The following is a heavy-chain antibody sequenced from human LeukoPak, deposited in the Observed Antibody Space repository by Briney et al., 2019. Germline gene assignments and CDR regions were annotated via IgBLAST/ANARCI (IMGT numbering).Heavy chain of an antibody. D-gene: IGHD4-17*01. CDR2: INVYNGNT. J-gene: IGHJ6*03. CDR1: GYTFRNYG. CDR3: ARDYGDYASKDGPRYYYYYMDV. Sequence: ASVTVSFTASGYTFRNYGITWVRQAPGQGHEWLGWINVYNGNTNYSQRVQGRISMTTETPTSRAYMELSSLRSEDTAVYYCARDYGDYASKDGPRYYYYYMDVWGKGTTVTVSS. V-gene: IGHV1-18*01.